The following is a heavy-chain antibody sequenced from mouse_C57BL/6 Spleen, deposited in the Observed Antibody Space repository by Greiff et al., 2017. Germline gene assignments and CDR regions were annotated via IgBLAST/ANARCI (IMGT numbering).Heavy chain of an antibody. J-gene: IGHJ4*01. CDR3: ARWSYSNLYAMDY. D-gene: IGHD2-5*01. CDR2: IYPGDGDT. V-gene: IGHV1-82*01. Sequence: VKLVESGPELVKPGASVKISCKASGYAFSSSWMNWVKQRPGKGLEWIGRIYPGDGDTNYNGKFKGKATLTADKSSSTAYMQLSSLTSEDSAVYFCARWSYSNLYAMDYWGQGTSVTVSS. CDR1: GYAFSSSW.